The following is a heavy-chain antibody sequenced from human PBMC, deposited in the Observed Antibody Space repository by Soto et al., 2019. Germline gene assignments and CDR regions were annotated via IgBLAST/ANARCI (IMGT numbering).Heavy chain of an antibody. V-gene: IGHV3-48*02. CDR3: ARDSGDNWNYRIFDY. J-gene: IGHJ4*02. CDR2: ISSSSSTI. D-gene: IGHD1-7*01. CDR1: GFTFSGYS. Sequence: LRLSCAASGFTFSGYSMNWVRQAPGKGLEWVSYISSSSSTIYYADSVKGRFTISRDNAKNSLYLQMNSLRDEDTAVYYCARDSGDNWNYRIFDYWGQGTLVTVSS.